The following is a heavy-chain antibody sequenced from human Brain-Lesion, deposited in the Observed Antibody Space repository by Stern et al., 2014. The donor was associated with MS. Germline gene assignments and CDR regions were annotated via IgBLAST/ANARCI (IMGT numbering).Heavy chain of an antibody. V-gene: IGHV1-2*04. CDR3: ARGGRYYADY. J-gene: IGHJ4*02. CDR2: INPNSGGT. D-gene: IGHD2-2*01. CDR1: GNSFTHFY. Sequence: VELLESGAEVKKPGASVRVSCEASGNSFTHFYIPWVRQAPGQGLEWMGWINPNSGGTKFAQKFQGWVTITRDTSMTTAYMEVTSLTSDDTAVYYCARGGRYYADYWGQGTLVTVSS.